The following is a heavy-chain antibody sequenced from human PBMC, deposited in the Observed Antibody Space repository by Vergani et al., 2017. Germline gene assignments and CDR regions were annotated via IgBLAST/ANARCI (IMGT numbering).Heavy chain of an antibody. CDR2: IRYDGTKR. D-gene: IGHD3-22*01. CDR3: TKAGQYDSDNFHDS. CDR1: GFTFRIYG. Sequence: QVQLVESGGGVVQPGGSLRLSCIASGFTFRIYGMHWVRQAPGMGLEWVAFIRYDGTKRFYGDSVKGRFTISIDNSQTTVFLQMNSLRADDSAVYYCTKAGQYDSDNFHDSWGQGALVTVAS. V-gene: IGHV3-30*02. J-gene: IGHJ1*01.